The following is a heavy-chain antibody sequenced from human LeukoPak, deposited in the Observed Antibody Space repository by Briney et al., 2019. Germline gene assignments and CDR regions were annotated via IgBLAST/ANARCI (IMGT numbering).Heavy chain of an antibody. J-gene: IGHJ4*02. V-gene: IGHV4-59*08. Sequence: SETLSLTCTVSGGSISSYYWSWIRQPPGKGLEWIGYIYYSGSTNYNPSLKSRVTISVDTSKDQFSLKPSSVTAADTAVYYCARSGYYYDSLDYWGQGTLVTVSS. CDR2: IYYSGST. CDR1: GGSISSYY. D-gene: IGHD3-22*01. CDR3: ARSGYYYDSLDY.